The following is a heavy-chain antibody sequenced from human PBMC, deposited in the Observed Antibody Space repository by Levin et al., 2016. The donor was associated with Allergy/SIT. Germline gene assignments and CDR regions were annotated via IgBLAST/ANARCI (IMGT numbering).Heavy chain of an antibody. J-gene: IGHJ6*03. CDR2: ISGSGANT. V-gene: IGHV3-23*01. D-gene: IGHD6-6*01. Sequence: GESLKISCAASGFTFGTYAMNWVRQAPGKGLEWVSGISGSGANTYYADSVKGRFTISRDNAKNSLYLQMNSLRDEDTAVYYCARDAARLIYYYYYYMDVWGKGTTVTVSS. CDR3: ARDAARLIYYYYYYMDV. CDR1: GFTFGTYA.